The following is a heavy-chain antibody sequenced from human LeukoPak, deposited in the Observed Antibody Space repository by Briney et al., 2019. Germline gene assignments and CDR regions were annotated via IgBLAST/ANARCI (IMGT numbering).Heavy chain of an antibody. CDR1: GFTFSSYA. CDR2: ISYDGSNK. V-gene: IGHV3-30-3*01. Sequence: GGSLRLSCAASGFTFSSYAMHWVRQAPGKGLEWVAVISYDGSNKYYADSVKGRFTISRDNSKNTLYLQMNSLRAEDTAVYYCANSIVARGMDVWGQGTTVTVSS. D-gene: IGHD6-6*01. J-gene: IGHJ6*02. CDR3: ANSIVARGMDV.